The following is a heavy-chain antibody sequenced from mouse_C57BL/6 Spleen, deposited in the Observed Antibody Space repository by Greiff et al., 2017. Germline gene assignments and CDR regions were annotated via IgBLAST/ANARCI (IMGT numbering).Heavy chain of an antibody. V-gene: IGHV1-80*01. CDR2: IDPGDGDT. CDR1: GYAFSSYW. D-gene: IGHD1-1*01. Sequence: QVQLQQSGAELVKPGASVKISCKASGYAFSSYWMNWVKQRPGKGLEWIGKIDPGDGDTNYNGKFKGKATLTADKSSSTAYMQLSSLTAETSAVYFCARSGADYGSSCSYVDYWGQGTTLTVSS. J-gene: IGHJ2*01. CDR3: ARSGADYGSSCSYVDY.